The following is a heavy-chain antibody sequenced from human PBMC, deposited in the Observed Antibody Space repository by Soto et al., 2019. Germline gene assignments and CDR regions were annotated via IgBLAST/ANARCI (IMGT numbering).Heavy chain of an antibody. V-gene: IGHV3-7*03. CDR1: GFTFSSYW. Sequence: EVQLVESGGGLVQPGGSLRLSCAASGFTFSSYWMSWVRQAPGKGLAWVANIKQDGSEKYYVDSVKGRFTISRDNAKNSLYLQMNSLRAEDTAVYYCARAVEDIVLMVYANDYWGQGTLVTVSS. J-gene: IGHJ4*02. D-gene: IGHD2-8*01. CDR2: IKQDGSEK. CDR3: ARAVEDIVLMVYANDY.